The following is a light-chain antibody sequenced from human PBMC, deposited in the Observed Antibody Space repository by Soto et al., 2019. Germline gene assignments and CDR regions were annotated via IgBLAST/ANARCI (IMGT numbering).Light chain of an antibody. Sequence: IVLTQSPATLSLSPGVRATLSCTASQHVTTTYIAWYQQKFGQAPRLLIYGASTRATGTPDRFTGGGFGTDFTLTISRVEPEDFAVYYCQQYDSSFTFGGGTKVEMK. CDR2: GAS. V-gene: IGKV3-20*01. CDR3: QQYDSSFT. CDR1: QHVTTTY. J-gene: IGKJ4*01.